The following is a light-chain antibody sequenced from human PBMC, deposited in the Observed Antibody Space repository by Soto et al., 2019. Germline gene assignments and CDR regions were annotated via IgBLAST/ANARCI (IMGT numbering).Light chain of an antibody. CDR3: QSYDSSLSVLYV. CDR2: GNS. V-gene: IGLV1-40*01. J-gene: IGLJ1*01. CDR1: SSKIGAGYD. Sequence: QSVLTQPPSVSGAPGQRVTISCTGSSSKIGAGYDVHWYQHLPGTAPKLLIYGNSNRPSGVPDRFSGSKSGTSASLAITGLQAEDEADYYCQSYDSSLSVLYVFGTGTKVTVL.